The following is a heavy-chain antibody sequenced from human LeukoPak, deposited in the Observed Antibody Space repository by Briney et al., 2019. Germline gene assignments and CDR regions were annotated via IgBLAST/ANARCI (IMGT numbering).Heavy chain of an antibody. CDR2: INPTASRT. D-gene: IGHD3-10*01. CDR1: GFTFSDYY. V-gene: IGHV3-74*01. Sequence: QSGGSLGLSCTASGFTFSDYYMNWIRQAPGKGLVWVSRINPTASRTSYADSVKGRFTISRDNAKNTLYLQMNSLRAEDTAVYYCARVGTGNWYFDLWGRGTLVTVSS. CDR3: ARVGTGNWYFDL. J-gene: IGHJ2*01.